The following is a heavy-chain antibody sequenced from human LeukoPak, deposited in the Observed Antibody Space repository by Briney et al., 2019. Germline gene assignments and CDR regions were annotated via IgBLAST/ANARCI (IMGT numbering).Heavy chain of an antibody. CDR1: GFTFSSYA. V-gene: IGHV3-23*01. D-gene: IGHD2-15*01. Sequence: AGGSLRLSCAASGFTFSSYAMSWVRQAPGKGLGWVSAISGSSGSTYYADSVKGRFTISRDNSKNTLYLQMNSLRAEDTAVYYCAKDGKYCSGGSCYPLVFDYWGQGTLVTVSS. J-gene: IGHJ4*02. CDR2: ISGSSGST. CDR3: AKDGKYCSGGSCYPLVFDY.